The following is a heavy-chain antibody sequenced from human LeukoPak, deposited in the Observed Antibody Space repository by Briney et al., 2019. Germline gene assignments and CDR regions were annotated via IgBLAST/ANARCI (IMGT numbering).Heavy chain of an antibody. J-gene: IGHJ5*02. CDR3: ARANYNWFDP. V-gene: IGHV1-2*02. Sequence: ASVKVSCKASGYTFTTYGIGWVRQAPGQGLEWMGWINPNTGGTNYAQNFQGRVTMTRDTSLSTVYMELSRLRSDDTAVYFCARANYNWFDPWGQGTLVTVSS. CDR1: GYTFTTYG. CDR2: INPNTGGT.